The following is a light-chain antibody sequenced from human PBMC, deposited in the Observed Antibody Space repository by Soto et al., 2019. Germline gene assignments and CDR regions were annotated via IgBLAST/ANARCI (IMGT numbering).Light chain of an antibody. CDR1: QSVSSSY. CDR3: QHYVNSPPIT. J-gene: IGKJ5*01. V-gene: IGKV3-20*01. CDR2: GVS. Sequence: EIVLTQSPGTLSLSPGERATLSCRASQSVSSSYLAWYQQKPGQAPRLLIYGVSSRATGIPDRFSGSGSGTAFTLTISRLEPEDFAVYYCQHYVNSPPITFGHGTRLEMK.